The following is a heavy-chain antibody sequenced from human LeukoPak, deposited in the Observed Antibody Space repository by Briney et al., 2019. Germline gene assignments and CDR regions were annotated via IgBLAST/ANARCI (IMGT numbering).Heavy chain of an antibody. J-gene: IGHJ4*02. V-gene: IGHV3-11*04. CDR2: ISNTGNTI. Sequence: KPGGSLRLSCAASGFTFSDHHMNWIRQAPGKGLEWVSYISNTGNTIYYADSVKGRFTISRDNAQNSMFLQMNSLRAEDTAMYYCAKDHCGSCSGDDFFDRWGQGALVTVSS. CDR1: GFTFSDHH. CDR3: AKDHCGSCSGDDFFDR. D-gene: IGHD2-15*01.